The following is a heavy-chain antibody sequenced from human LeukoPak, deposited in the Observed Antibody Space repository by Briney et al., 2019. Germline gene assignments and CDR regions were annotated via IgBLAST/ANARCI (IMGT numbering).Heavy chain of an antibody. J-gene: IGHJ4*02. D-gene: IGHD3-10*01. Sequence: GGSLGLSCAASRFTFSSYAMHWVRQAPGKGLEWVTVISYDGSNKYYAGSVKGRFTISRDNSKDTLYLQMNSLRPEDTAVYYCARAETYYGSYFDYWGQGILVTVSS. CDR3: ARAETYYGSYFDY. CDR2: ISYDGSNK. CDR1: RFTFSSYA. V-gene: IGHV3-30-3*01.